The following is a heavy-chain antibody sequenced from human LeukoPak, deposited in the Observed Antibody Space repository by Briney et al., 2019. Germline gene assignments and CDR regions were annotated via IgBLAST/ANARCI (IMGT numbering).Heavy chain of an antibody. D-gene: IGHD4-17*01. J-gene: IGHJ4*02. CDR1: GFAFSTYA. Sequence: GGSLRLSCAASGFAFSTYAMAWVRRAPGKGLEWVSAISGSGGSTYYADSVRGRFTISRDSSKNTLYLQMNSLRAEDTAAYYCAKSGTTVTKGKYYFDYWGQGTLVTVSS. CDR3: AKSGTTVTKGKYYFDY. V-gene: IGHV3-23*01. CDR2: ISGSGGST.